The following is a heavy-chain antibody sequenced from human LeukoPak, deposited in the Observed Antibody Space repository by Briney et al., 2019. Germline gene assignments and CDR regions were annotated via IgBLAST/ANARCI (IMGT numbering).Heavy chain of an antibody. CDR3: ARGDGSTMARGVSRYGWFDS. J-gene: IGHJ5*01. CDR1: GGFVSTYY. Sequence: SETLSLTCTVSGGFVSTYYWTWIRQPAGKGLEWIGRIFTTGSTNYNPSLMSRVTMSIDTSKSQFSPKFRSVTAADTAVYYCARGDGSTMARGVSRYGWFDSWGQGALVTVSS. V-gene: IGHV4-4*07. D-gene: IGHD3-10*01. CDR2: IFTTGST.